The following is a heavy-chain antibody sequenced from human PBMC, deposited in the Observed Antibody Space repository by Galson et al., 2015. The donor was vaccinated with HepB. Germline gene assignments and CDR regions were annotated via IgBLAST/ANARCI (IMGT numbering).Heavy chain of an antibody. D-gene: IGHD1-26*01. V-gene: IGHV3-21*01. CDR3: ARDLGYDGSYVPPFDY. Sequence: SLRLSCAASGFTFSSYSMNWVRQAPGKGLEWVSSISSSSSYIYYADSVKGRFTISRDNAKNSLYLQMNSLRAEDTAVYYCARDLGYDGSYVPPFDYWGQGTLVTVPS. J-gene: IGHJ4*02. CDR2: ISSSSSYI. CDR1: GFTFSSYS.